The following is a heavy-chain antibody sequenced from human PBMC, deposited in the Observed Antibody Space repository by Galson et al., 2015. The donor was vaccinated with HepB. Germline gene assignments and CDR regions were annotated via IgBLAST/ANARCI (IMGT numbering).Heavy chain of an antibody. CDR2: VSSGGSGR. CDR1: GFSFVSYS. Sequence: SLRLSCAASGFSFVSYSMNWVRQAPGKGLEWVAYVSSGGSGRYYADSVKGRFTISRDNAKNSLYLHMASLRPEDTAVYYCAKNPSSYSYYNMDVWGQGTTVTVSS. J-gene: IGHJ6*02. CDR3: AKNPSSYSYYNMDV. D-gene: IGHD2-2*02. V-gene: IGHV3-48*01.